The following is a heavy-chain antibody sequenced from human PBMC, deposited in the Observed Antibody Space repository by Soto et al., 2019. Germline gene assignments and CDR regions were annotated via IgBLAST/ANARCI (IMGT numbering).Heavy chain of an antibody. CDR2: ISYDGSNK. CDR3: ASTRGSSSSRFWWFDP. J-gene: IGHJ5*02. CDR1: GFTFSSYG. V-gene: IGHV3-30*03. Sequence: GGSLRLSCAASGFTFSSYGMHWVRQAPGKGLEWVAVISYDGSNKYYADSVKGRFTISRDNSKNTLYLQMNSLRAEDTAVYYCASTRGSSSSRFWWFDPWGQGTLVTVSS. D-gene: IGHD6-6*01.